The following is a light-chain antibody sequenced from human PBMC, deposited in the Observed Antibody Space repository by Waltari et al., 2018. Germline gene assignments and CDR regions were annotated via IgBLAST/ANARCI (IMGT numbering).Light chain of an antibody. CDR3: QHYVRLPVA. CDR1: QSIPGT. V-gene: IGKV3-20*01. Sequence: IVLTPSPGTLSLSPGERATLPCRASQSIPGTLVWYQQKPDQPPRLLIYGASNRAAGIPDRFSGSGFGTDFSLTISRLEPEDFAVYYCQHYVRLPVAFGQGTKV. J-gene: IGKJ1*01. CDR2: GAS.